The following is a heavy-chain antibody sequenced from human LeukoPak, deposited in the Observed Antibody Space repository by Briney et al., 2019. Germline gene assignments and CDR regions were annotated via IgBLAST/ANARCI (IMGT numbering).Heavy chain of an antibody. J-gene: IGHJ4*02. CDR1: GYTFTSYW. D-gene: IGHD1-1*01. CDR2: IYPGDSDT. Sequence: GESLKISCQGSGYTFTSYWIGWMRQMPGKGLEWMGIIYPGDSDTRYSPSFQGQVTISADKSVSTAYLQWSSLKASDTAMYYCARLWNGDYYFDYWGQGTLVTVPS. V-gene: IGHV5-51*01. CDR3: ARLWNGDYYFDY.